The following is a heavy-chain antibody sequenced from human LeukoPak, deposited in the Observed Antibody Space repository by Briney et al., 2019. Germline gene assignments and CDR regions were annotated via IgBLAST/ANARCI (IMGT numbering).Heavy chain of an antibody. CDR3: ARHLYYYDSSAHPEAFDI. Sequence: PSETLSLTCTVSGGSISSSSYYWGWIRQPPGQGLECIGSIHYSGSTYYNPSLKSRVTISVDTSKNQFSLRLSSVTAADTAVYYCARHLYYYDSSAHPEAFDIWGQGTMVTVSS. J-gene: IGHJ3*02. V-gene: IGHV4-39*01. CDR2: IHYSGST. D-gene: IGHD3-22*01. CDR1: GGSISSSSYY.